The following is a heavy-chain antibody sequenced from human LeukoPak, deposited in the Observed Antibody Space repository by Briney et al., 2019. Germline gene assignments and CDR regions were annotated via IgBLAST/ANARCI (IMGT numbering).Heavy chain of an antibody. CDR1: GYTFSSYG. Sequence: ASVKVSCKASGYTFSSYGISWVRQAPGQGLEWMGWISAYNGNTNYAQKFRGRVTMTTDTSTSTAYMELRSLRSDDTAVYYCACLKTDGYFDYWGQGTLVTVSS. J-gene: IGHJ4*02. V-gene: IGHV1-18*01. CDR3: ACLKTDGYFDY. D-gene: IGHD5-24*01. CDR2: ISAYNGNT.